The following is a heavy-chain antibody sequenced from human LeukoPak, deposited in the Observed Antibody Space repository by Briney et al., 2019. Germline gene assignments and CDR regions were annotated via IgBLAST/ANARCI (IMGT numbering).Heavy chain of an antibody. V-gene: IGHV4-39*01. CDR2: IYYSGST. CDR3: ASSPTYYYGSGSLL. D-gene: IGHD3-10*01. CDR1: GGSISSSSYY. J-gene: IGHJ4*02. Sequence: SETLSLTCTVSGGSISSSSYYWGWIRQPLGKGLEWIGSIYYSGSTYYNPSLKSRVTISVDTSKNQFSLKLSSVTAADTAVYYCASSPTYYYGSGSLLWGQGILVTVSS.